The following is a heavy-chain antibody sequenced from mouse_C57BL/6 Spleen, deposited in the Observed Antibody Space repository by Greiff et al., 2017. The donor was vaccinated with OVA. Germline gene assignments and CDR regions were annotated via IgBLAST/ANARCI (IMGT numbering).Heavy chain of an antibody. CDR3: AREGGIYDGYYVFAY. J-gene: IGHJ3*01. CDR2: IYPGDGDT. V-gene: IGHV1-80*01. D-gene: IGHD2-3*01. CDR1: GYAFSSYW. Sequence: QVQLQQSGAELVKPGASAKISCKASGYAFSSYWMNWVKQRPGKGLEWIGQIYPGDGDTNYNGKFKGKATLTADKSSSTAYMQLSSLTSEDSAVYFCAREGGIYDGYYVFAYWGQGTLVTVSA.